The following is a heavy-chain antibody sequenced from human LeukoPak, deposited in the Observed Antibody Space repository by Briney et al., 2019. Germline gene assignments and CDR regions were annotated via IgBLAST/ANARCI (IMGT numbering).Heavy chain of an antibody. CDR2: IYYSGST. CDR1: GYSISSSNW. J-gene: IGHJ2*01. Sequence: SETLPLTCAVSGYSISSSNWWGWLRQPPGKGLEWIGYIYYSGSTYYNPSLKSRVTMSVDTSKNQSSLKLSSVTAVDTAVYYCARTPYCSSTSCYYGYFDLWGRGTLVTVSS. V-gene: IGHV4-28*01. D-gene: IGHD2-2*01. CDR3: ARTPYCSSTSCYYGYFDL.